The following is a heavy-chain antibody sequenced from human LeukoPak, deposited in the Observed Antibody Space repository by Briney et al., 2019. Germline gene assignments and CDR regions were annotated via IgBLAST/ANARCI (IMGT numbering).Heavy chain of an antibody. CDR2: IYSGGST. V-gene: IGHV3-53*01. CDR3: ARVSYYASSGYYFLSYVAY. CDR1: GFTVSSNY. J-gene: IGHJ4*02. D-gene: IGHD3-22*01. Sequence: GGSLRLSCAASGFTVSSNYMSWVRQAPGKGLEWVSVIYSGGSTYYADSVRGRFTISRDNSKNTLHLQMNSLGAEDTAVYYCARVSYYASSGYYFLSYVAYWGQGTLVTVSS.